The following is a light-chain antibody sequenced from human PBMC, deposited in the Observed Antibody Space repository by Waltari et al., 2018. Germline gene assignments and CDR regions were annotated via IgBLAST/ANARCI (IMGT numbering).Light chain of an antibody. Sequence: IQMSQSPSSLSASVGDRVTITCRASQGISSYLNWYQQKPGKAPKLLIYYANSLASGVPSRFSGSGSATEFTLTISSLQPEDFATYYCQQGNSYPTFGQGTKVEIK. CDR2: YAN. V-gene: IGKV1-13*02. CDR1: QGISSY. J-gene: IGKJ1*01. CDR3: QQGNSYPT.